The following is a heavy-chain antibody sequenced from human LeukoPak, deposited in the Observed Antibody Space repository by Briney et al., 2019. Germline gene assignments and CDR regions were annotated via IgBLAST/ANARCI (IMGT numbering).Heavy chain of an antibody. CDR2: ISSTGGTI. V-gene: IGHV3-48*01. CDR1: GFTFRNYL. D-gene: IGHD2-15*01. CDR3: ARGYSRAAFDI. Sequence: GGSPRLSCAASGFTFRNYLMNCVRQAPGKGLEWVSFISSTGGTIYYADSVKGRFTVSRDNGKNSLLLQMNSLRAEDTALYYCARGYSRAAFDIWGQGTVVAVSS. J-gene: IGHJ3*02.